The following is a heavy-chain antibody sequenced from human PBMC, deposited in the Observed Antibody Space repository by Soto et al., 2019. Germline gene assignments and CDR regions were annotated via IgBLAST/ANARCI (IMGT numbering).Heavy chain of an antibody. J-gene: IGHJ6*03. CDR2: ISPYNGDT. V-gene: IGHV1-18*01. CDR3: SRDLSMAQYYYYIDV. Sequence: QVQLVQSGPEVKKPGASVKVSCKASGYTFTTYGISWVRQAPGQGLEWMGWISPYNGDTHYAERFQGRLTMTTQTSATSAYTELRTLSSDDRAISFCSRDLSMAQYYYYIDVWGKGTTVTVSS. CDR1: GYTFTTYG.